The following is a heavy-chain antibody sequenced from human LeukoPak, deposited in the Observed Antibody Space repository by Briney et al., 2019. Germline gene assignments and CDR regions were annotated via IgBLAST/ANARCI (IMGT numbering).Heavy chain of an antibody. CDR3: AREVFRGEGGYSNWFDP. V-gene: IGHV4-39*07. D-gene: IGHD2-15*01. J-gene: IGHJ5*02. CDR2: IYYSGST. CDR1: GGSISSSSYY. Sequence: SETLSLTCTVSGGSISSSSYYWGWIRQPPGKGLEWIGSIYYSGSTYYNPSLKSRVTISVDTSKNQFSQKLSSVTAADTAVYYCAREVFRGEGGYSNWFDPWGQGTLVTVSS.